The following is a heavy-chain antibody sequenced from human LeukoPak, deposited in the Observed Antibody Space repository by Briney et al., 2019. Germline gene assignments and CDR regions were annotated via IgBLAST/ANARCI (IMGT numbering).Heavy chain of an antibody. V-gene: IGHV3-23*01. CDR2: IYNSGAKI. Sequence: PGGSLRLSCAVSGLTFSTYSMTWVRQGPRKGLEWVSSIYNSGAKIFYADSVKGRFTISRDNSKNMLYLQMNSLRVEDTAVYYCAKDVAPDSGWDLDYWGQGTLVTVSS. D-gene: IGHD6-19*01. CDR3: AKDVAPDSGWDLDY. CDR1: GLTFSTYS. J-gene: IGHJ4*02.